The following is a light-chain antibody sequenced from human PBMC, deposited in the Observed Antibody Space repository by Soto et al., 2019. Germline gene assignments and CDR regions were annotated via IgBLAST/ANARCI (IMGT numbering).Light chain of an antibody. V-gene: IGKV3-20*01. CDR1: QSVSSSS. CDR3: QQYGNSPIT. J-gene: IGKJ5*01. CDR2: GTS. Sequence: ETVLTQSPGTLSLSPGERATLSCRASQSVSSSSLAWYQQRPGQAPGLLIYGTSSRATGIPDRYSGSGSGTDFTLTISRLEPEDFAVYYCQQYGNSPITFGQGTRLEI.